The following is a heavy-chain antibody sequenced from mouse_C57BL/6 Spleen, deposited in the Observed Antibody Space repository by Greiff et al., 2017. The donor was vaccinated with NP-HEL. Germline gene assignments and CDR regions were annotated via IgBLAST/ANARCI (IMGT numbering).Heavy chain of an antibody. D-gene: IGHD2-4*01. J-gene: IGHJ2*01. CDR2: ISDGGSYT. Sequence: EVKVVESGGGLVKPGGSLKLSCAASGFTFSSYAMSWVRQTPEKRLEWVATISDGGSYTYYPDNVKGRFTISRDNAKNNLYLQMSHLKSEDTARYYCARDGDYERAYLDYWGQGTTLTVSS. CDR1: GFTFSSYA. CDR3: ARDGDYERAYLDY. V-gene: IGHV5-4*01.